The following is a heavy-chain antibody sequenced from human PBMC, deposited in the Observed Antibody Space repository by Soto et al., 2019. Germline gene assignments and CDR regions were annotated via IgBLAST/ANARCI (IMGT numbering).Heavy chain of an antibody. CDR3: AKGGAIVAAGTRVYLYNAMDV. J-gene: IGHJ6*02. CDR2: INPNSGDI. D-gene: IGHD1-26*01. Sequence: GPSVKVSCKASGYTFTGYYVHWVRQAPGQGLEWMGWINPNSGDIYLAQRFQGRVTMNRDTSIGTAYMELRGLTSDDTAEYYCAKGGAIVAAGTRVYLYNAMDVWGQGTTVTVSS. V-gene: IGHV1-2*02. CDR1: GYTFTGYY.